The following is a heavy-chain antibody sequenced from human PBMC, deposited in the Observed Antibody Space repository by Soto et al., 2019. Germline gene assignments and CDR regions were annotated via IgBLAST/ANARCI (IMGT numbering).Heavy chain of an antibody. J-gene: IGHJ6*03. D-gene: IGHD7-27*01. CDR1: GFTFSSYS. CDR2: ISSSSSTI. CDR3: ARDSSTAGVYYYYMDV. Sequence: PGGSLRLSCAASGFTFSSYSMNWVRQAPGKGLEWVSYISSSSSTIYYADSVKGRFTISRDNAKNSLYLQMNSLRAEDTAVYYCARDSSTAGVYYYYMDVWGKGTTVTVSS. V-gene: IGHV3-48*01.